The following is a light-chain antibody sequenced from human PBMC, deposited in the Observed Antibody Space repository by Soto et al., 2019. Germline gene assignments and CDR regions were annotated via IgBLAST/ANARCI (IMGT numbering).Light chain of an antibody. CDR2: DAS. V-gene: IGKV1-13*02. J-gene: IGKJ2*01. CDR1: QGISSA. CDR3: QQLNSYPLWT. Sequence: AIQLTQSPSSLSASVGDRVTITCRASQGISSALAWYQQKPGKPPKLLIYDASSLESGVPSRFSGSGSGTDFTLTISSLQPEAFATYYCQQLNSYPLWTFGQGTKLEIK.